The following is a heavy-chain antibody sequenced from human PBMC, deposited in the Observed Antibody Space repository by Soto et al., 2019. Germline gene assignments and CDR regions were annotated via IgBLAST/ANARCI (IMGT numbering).Heavy chain of an antibody. Sequence: QVQLVQSGAEVKKPGASVKVSCKASGYTFTSYAMHWVRQAPGQRLEWMGWINAGNGNTKYSQKFQGRVTITRDTSASTAYMELSSMRSDDTAVYYCARLGGDYGDYVFDSWGQGTLVTVSS. CDR2: INAGNGNT. CDR3: ARLGGDYGDYVFDS. CDR1: GYTFTSYA. D-gene: IGHD4-17*01. V-gene: IGHV1-3*01. J-gene: IGHJ4*02.